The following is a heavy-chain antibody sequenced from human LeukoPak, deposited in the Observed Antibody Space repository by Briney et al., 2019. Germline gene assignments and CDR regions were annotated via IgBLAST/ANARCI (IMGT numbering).Heavy chain of an antibody. CDR1: GFTFSSYA. Sequence: GGSLRLSCAASGFTFSSYAMSWVRQAPGKGLEWVSGISGSGGSTYYADSVKGRFTISRDNSKKTLFMQMNSLRAEDTAIYYCATMANNVFEHWGQGTLVTVSS. CDR3: ATMANNVFEH. CDR2: ISGSGGST. V-gene: IGHV3-23*01. J-gene: IGHJ5*02. D-gene: IGHD5-24*01.